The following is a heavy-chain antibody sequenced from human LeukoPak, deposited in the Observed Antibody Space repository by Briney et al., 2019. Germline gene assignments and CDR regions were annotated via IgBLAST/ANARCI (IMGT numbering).Heavy chain of an antibody. CDR1: GFTVSSYA. Sequence: GGSLRLSCAASGFTVSSYAMHWVRQAPGKGLEWVAVISYDGSNKYYADSVKGRFTISRDNSKNTLYLQMNSLRAEDTAVYYCARDLPDYWGQGTLVTVSS. V-gene: IGHV3-30*04. CDR3: ARDLPDY. J-gene: IGHJ4*02. CDR2: ISYDGSNK.